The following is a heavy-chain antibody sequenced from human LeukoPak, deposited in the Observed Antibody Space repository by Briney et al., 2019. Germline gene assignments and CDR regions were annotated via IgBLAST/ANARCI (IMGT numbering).Heavy chain of an antibody. Sequence: ASVKVSCKASGYTFTMYYIHWVRQAPGQGLEWMGMINPGDGATTYTQRFQGRVTMTRDMSTSTVYMELSSLRSEDTAVYYCARVDYDSNGFNQFDFWGQGTLVTVSS. CDR1: GYTFTMYY. CDR2: INPGDGAT. D-gene: IGHD3-22*01. J-gene: IGHJ4*02. CDR3: ARVDYDSNGFNQFDF. V-gene: IGHV1-46*01.